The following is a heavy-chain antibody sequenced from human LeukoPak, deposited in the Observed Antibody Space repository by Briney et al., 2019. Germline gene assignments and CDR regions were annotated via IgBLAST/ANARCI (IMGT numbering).Heavy chain of an antibody. V-gene: IGHV1-2*06. Sequence: RASVKVSCKTSGYTFTDYSMHWVRQAPGQGLEWMGRINPYSVVTDYAQKFKGRVTMTRDTSISTAYMELSRLRFDDTAVYYCARDGYQMWGQGTLVTVSS. CDR3: ARDGYQM. D-gene: IGHD2-2*01. CDR1: GYTFTDYS. CDR2: INPYSVVT. J-gene: IGHJ1*01.